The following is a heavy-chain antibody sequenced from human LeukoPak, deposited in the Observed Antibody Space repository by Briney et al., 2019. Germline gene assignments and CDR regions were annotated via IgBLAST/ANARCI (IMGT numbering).Heavy chain of an antibody. J-gene: IGHJ6*03. CDR3: ARERKPYCSSTSCYYYYYMDV. D-gene: IGHD2-2*01. CDR1: GYTFTSYD. CDR2: MNPNSGNT. Sequence: ASVKVSCKASGYTFTSYDINWVQQATGQGLEWMGWMNPNSGNTGYAQKFQGRVTITRNTSISTAYMELSSLRSEDTAVYYCARERKPYCSSTSCYYYYYMDVWGKGTTVTVSS. V-gene: IGHV1-8*03.